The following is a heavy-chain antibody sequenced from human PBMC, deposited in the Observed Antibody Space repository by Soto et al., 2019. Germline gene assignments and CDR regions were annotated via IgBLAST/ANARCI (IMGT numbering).Heavy chain of an antibody. D-gene: IGHD6-13*01. V-gene: IGHV1-18*01. CDR3: ARDSSSWNNYYYYGMDV. Sequence: QVQLVQSGAEVKKPGASVKVSCKASGYTFTSYGISWVRQAPGQGLEWMGWISAYNGNTNYAQKLQGRVTMTTDTSTSTAYMALRSLRSDDTAVYYCARDSSSWNNYYYYGMDVWGQGTTVTVSS. CDR2: ISAYNGNT. J-gene: IGHJ6*02. CDR1: GYTFTSYG.